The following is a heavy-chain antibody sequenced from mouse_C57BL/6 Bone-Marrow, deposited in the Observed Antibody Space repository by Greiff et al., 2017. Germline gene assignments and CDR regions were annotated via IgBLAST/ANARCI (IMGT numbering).Heavy chain of an antibody. V-gene: IGHV1-82*01. CDR1: GYAFSSSW. CDR3: TRDYGTSLWYFDV. Sequence: QVQLQQSGPELVKPGASVKISCKASGYAFSSSWMNWVKQRPGKGLEWIGRIYPGDGDTNYNGKFKGKATLTADKSSSTAYMQLSSLTSEDSAVYFCTRDYGTSLWYFDVWGTGTTVTVSS. J-gene: IGHJ1*03. CDR2: IYPGDGDT. D-gene: IGHD1-1*01.